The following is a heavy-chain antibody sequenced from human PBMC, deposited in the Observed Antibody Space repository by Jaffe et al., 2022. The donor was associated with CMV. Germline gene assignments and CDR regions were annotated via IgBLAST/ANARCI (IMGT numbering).Heavy chain of an antibody. D-gene: IGHD1-26*01. CDR3: ARWGPLVGATVAFDY. V-gene: IGHV1-18*01. CDR2: ISLYNGNT. Sequence: QVQLVQSGAEVKKPGASVKVSCKASGYTFTSNGIIWVRQAPGQGLEWLAWISLYNGNTKYAQRIQGRVTMTTDTSTSTVYMELRSLKSDDTAVYYCARWGPLVGATVAFDYWGQGTLVTVSS. J-gene: IGHJ4*02. CDR1: GYTFTSNG.